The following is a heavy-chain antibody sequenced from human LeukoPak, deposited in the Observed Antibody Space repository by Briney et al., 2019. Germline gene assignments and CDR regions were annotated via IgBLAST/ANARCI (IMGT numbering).Heavy chain of an antibody. CDR2: IYHSGST. CDR3: ARDKGSYDSSGYYYFWFDP. Sequence: PSETLSLTCAVSGGSISSGGYSWSWIRQPPGKGLEWIGYIYHSGSTYYNPSLKSRVTISVDRSKNQFFLKLSSVTAADTAVYYCARDKGSYDSSGYYYFWFDPWGQGTLVAVSS. J-gene: IGHJ5*02. V-gene: IGHV4-30-2*01. CDR1: GGSISSGGYS. D-gene: IGHD3-22*01.